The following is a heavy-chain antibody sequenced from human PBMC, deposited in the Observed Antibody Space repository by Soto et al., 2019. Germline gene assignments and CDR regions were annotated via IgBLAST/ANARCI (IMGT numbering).Heavy chain of an antibody. CDR1: GGSISSGGYY. V-gene: IGHV4-31*03. D-gene: IGHD6-6*01. CDR3: ASSDKQLGWFDP. CDR2: IYYSGST. J-gene: IGHJ5*02. Sequence: QVQLQESGPGLVKPSQTLSLTCTVSGGSISSGGYYWSWNRQHPGKGLEWIGYIYYSGSTYYNPSLKSRVTISVDTSKNQFSLKLSSVTAADTAVYYCASSDKQLGWFDPWGQGTLVTVSS.